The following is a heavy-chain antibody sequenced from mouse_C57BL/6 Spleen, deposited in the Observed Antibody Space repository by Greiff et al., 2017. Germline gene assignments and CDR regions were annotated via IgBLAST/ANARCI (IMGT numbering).Heavy chain of an antibody. D-gene: IGHD1-1*01. Sequence: VHVKQSVAELVRPGASVKLSCTASGFNIKNTYMHWVKQRPEQGLEWIGRIDPANGNTKYAPKFQGKATITADTSSNTAYLQLSSLTSEDTAIYYCAKEATVVDYYAMDYWGQGTSVTVSS. CDR1: GFNIKNTY. CDR2: IDPANGNT. V-gene: IGHV14-3*01. J-gene: IGHJ4*01. CDR3: AKEATVVDYYAMDY.